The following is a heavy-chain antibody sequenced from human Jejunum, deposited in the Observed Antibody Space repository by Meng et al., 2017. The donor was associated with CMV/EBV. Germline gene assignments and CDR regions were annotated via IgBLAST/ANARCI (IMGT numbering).Heavy chain of an antibody. CDR1: GVTFSNHD. D-gene: IGHD1-1*01. Sequence: SGVTFSNHDIHWVRQVPGDGLEWVTAIDTAGDTYYSASVKGRFTISRENAKNSLYLQMNNLRAGDTAVYYCAREIEKPGNWYFDLWGRGTLVTVSS. CDR3: AREIEKPGNWYFDL. J-gene: IGHJ2*01. V-gene: IGHV3-13*01. CDR2: IDTAGDT.